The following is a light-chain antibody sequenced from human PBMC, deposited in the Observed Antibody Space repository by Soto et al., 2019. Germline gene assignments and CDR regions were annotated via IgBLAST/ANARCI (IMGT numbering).Light chain of an antibody. J-gene: IGLJ1*01. V-gene: IGLV2-14*01. CDR3: SSYTSSTDYV. CDR1: SSDVGTYNY. Sequence: QSVLTQPASVSGSPGQSITISCTGTSSDVGTYNYVSWYQQHPGKAPKLIIYEVSNRPSGVSNRFSGSKSGNTASLTISGLQAEDEADYYCSSYTSSTDYVFGTGTKVTAL. CDR2: EVS.